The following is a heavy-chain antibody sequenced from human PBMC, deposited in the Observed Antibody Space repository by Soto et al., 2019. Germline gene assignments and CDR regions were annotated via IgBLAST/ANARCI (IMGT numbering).Heavy chain of an antibody. CDR3: ARLYCSSPSCYSVGAFEI. CDR1: GFTFSNYG. Sequence: GGSLRLSCAASGFTFSNYGMRWVRQAPGKGLEWVALIWFDGSDKYYADSVKGRFTMSRDNSKNTVYLQMNSLRAEDTAMYYCARLYCSSPSCYSVGAFEIRGQGTMVTVSS. J-gene: IGHJ3*02. V-gene: IGHV3-33*01. CDR2: IWFDGSDK. D-gene: IGHD2-2*01.